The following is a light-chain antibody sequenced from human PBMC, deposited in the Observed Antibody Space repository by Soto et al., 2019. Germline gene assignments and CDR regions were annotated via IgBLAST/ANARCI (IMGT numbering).Light chain of an antibody. J-gene: IGKJ1*01. Sequence: EIVMTQSPATLSVSPGERATLSCRASQSVSSYLAWYQQKPGQAPRLLIYDSSNRAAGIPARFSGSGPGTDFTLTISSLEPEDFAVYYCQQRSNWPRTFGQGTKVEIK. CDR1: QSVSSY. CDR2: DSS. V-gene: IGKV3-11*01. CDR3: QQRSNWPRT.